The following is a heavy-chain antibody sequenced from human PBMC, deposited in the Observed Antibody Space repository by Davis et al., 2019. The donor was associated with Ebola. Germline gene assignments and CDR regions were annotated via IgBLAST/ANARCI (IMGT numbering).Heavy chain of an antibody. CDR2: IYYSGST. V-gene: IGHV4-39*01. Sequence: MPSETLSLTCTVSDGSISSSSYYWGWIRQPPGKGLEWIGSIYYSGSTYYNPSLKSRVTISVDTSKNQFSLKLSSVTAADTAVYYCASLYYYYYGMDVWGQGTTVTVSS. J-gene: IGHJ6*02. CDR3: ASLYYYYYGMDV. CDR1: DGSISSSSYY.